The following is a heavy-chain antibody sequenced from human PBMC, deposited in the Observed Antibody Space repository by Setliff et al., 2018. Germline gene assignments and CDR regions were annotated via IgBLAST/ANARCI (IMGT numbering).Heavy chain of an antibody. CDR2: VIQGGSG. V-gene: IGHV3-23*01. Sequence: PGESLKISCAASGFTFKDYSMVWVRQVPGKGLEWVAGVIQGGSGVYADSVKGRFIISRDNSKNSCFLQMNNLRVEDTATHYCAKDTVNDGFWDFDSWGQGIVVTV. CDR3: AKDTVNDGFWDFDS. D-gene: IGHD4-17*01. CDR1: GFTFKDYS. J-gene: IGHJ4*02.